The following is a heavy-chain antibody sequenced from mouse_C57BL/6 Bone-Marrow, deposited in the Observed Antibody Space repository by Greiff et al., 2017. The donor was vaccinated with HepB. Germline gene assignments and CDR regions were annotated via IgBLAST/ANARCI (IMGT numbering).Heavy chain of an antibody. D-gene: IGHD2-1*01. CDR1: GYSITSDY. CDR3: ARLSSLGNYEGYFDV. J-gene: IGHJ1*03. CDR2: ISYSGST. Sequence: EVKLVESGPGLAKPSQTLSLTCSVTGYSITSDYWNWIRKFPGNKLEYMGYISYSGSTYYNPSLKSRISITRDTSKNQYYLQLNSVTTEDTATYYCARLSSLGNYEGYFDVWGTGTTVTVSS. V-gene: IGHV3-8*01.